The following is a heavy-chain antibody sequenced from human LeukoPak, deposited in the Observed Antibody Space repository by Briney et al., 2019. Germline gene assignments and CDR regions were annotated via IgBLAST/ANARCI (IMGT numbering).Heavy chain of an antibody. V-gene: IGHV3-53*01. CDR3: ARDGDDTSGYFSPFDY. D-gene: IGHD3-22*01. J-gene: IGHJ4*03. Sequence: GGSLRLSCAVSGFTVSSNYMSWVRQAPGKGLEWVAVIYTGGSTYYADSVKGRFTISRDNSKNTLYLQMNSLRVEDTAVYYCARDGDDTSGYFSPFDYWGQGTMVTVSS. CDR2: IYTGGST. CDR1: GFTVSSNY.